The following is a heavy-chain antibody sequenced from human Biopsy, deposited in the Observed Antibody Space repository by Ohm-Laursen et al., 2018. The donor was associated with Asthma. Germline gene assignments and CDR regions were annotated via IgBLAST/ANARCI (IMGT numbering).Heavy chain of an antibody. J-gene: IGHJ6*02. D-gene: IGHD6-13*01. Sequence: SLRLSCTASGFTFHNYVMHWVRQAPGKGLEWVSYITGSGSTIYYADSVKGRFTLSRDNAKNSLYLQMNSLRDEDTAVYYCALKYRSWVFPGYGMDVWGQGTTVTVSS. CDR2: ITGSGSTI. CDR1: GFTFHNYV. CDR3: ALKYRSWVFPGYGMDV. V-gene: IGHV3-48*02.